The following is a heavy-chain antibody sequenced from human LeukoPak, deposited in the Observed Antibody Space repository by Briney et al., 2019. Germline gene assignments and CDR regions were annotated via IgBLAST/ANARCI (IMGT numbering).Heavy chain of an antibody. CDR2: ISITEGT. Sequence: SETLSLTCNVSGGSVNTYYWSWIRQSAGKGLEWIGRISITEGTNYNPSLKSRVSMSVDASKNQVSLKLGSVTAADTAVYYCARLRRDINDWYADDCWGQGTLVTVSS. CDR3: ARLRRDINDWYADDC. J-gene: IGHJ4*02. D-gene: IGHD6-19*01. V-gene: IGHV4-4*07. CDR1: GGSVNTYY.